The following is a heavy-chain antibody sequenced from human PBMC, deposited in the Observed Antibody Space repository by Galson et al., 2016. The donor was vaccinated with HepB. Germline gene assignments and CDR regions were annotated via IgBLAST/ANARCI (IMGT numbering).Heavy chain of an antibody. J-gene: IGHJ4*02. CDR1: GFSVLAKY. Sequence: LSCAASGFSVLAKYVNWVRQAPGKGLEWVSVIYSGGSTYYADSVEGRFTISRDNSKNTVYLQMSSLRAEDTAVYHCASSPALDSSSSLDFFFDYWGQGTLVTVSS. CDR2: IYSGGST. V-gene: IGHV3-53*01. D-gene: IGHD6-6*01. CDR3: ASSPALDSSSSLDFFFDY.